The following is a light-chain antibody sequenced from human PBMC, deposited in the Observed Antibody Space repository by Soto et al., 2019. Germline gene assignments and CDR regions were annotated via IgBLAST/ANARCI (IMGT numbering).Light chain of an antibody. V-gene: IGKV3-11*01. CDR2: DAS. Sequence: EVVLTQSPATLSLSPGEPATLSCRASQNDTYYLAWYQQKPGQAPRLLIYDASNRVTGIPARFSASGSGTDFTLTISSLEPEDFAVYYCQQRRFWPLTFGGGTNVEVK. CDR3: QQRRFWPLT. CDR1: QNDTYY. J-gene: IGKJ4*01.